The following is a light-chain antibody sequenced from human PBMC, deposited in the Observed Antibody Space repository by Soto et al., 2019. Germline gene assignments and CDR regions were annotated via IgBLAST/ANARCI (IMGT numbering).Light chain of an antibody. CDR3: QQSSNWPPEIT. CDR1: QSVPRH. Sequence: IVMTQSPATLSVSPGERATLSCRASQSVPRHLAWYQQRPGLPPRLLIYDASSRATGVPDRFSGSGSGTDFILTISSLEPEDFAVYYCQQSSNWPPEITFGQGTRLEIK. CDR2: DAS. V-gene: IGKV3-11*01. J-gene: IGKJ5*01.